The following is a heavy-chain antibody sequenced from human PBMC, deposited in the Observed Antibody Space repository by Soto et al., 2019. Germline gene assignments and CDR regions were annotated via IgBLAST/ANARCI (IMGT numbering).Heavy chain of an antibody. CDR1: GFTFGAHY. V-gene: IGHV3-11*05. CDR3: ARVLSGTRSFDY. J-gene: IGHJ4*02. Sequence: QVQLVESGGGLVKPGGSLRLSCAASGFTFGAHYMTWIRKAPGKGLEWLSYISSRSNYTDYADSVKGRFTTSRDNAKNSLYLQMNSLRAEDTAVYYCARVLSGTRSFDYWGQGTLVTVSS. CDR2: ISSRSNYT. D-gene: IGHD5-12*01.